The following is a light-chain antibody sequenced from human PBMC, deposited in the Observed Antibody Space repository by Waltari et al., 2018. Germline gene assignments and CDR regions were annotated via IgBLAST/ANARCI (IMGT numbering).Light chain of an antibody. CDR3: SSYSSVDSPYV. CDR1: THDIGGFNY. Sequence: QSALTQPASVSGSPGQSIIISCNGTTHDIGGFNYVYWYQQQPGKGPKLIIFDDISRPSGVADRFSASKSGNTASLTISGLHPEDEADYYCSSYSSVDSPYVFGTGTWVTVL. CDR2: DDI. J-gene: IGLJ1*01. V-gene: IGLV2-14*03.